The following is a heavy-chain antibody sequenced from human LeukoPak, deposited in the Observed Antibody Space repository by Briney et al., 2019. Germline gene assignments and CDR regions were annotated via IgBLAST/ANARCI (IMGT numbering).Heavy chain of an antibody. CDR1: GGSFSGYY. J-gene: IGHJ5*02. D-gene: IGHD3-3*01. V-gene: IGHV4-34*01. CDR3: ARAPHLYYDFWSGSENWFDP. CDR2: INHSGST. Sequence: SETLSLTCAVYGGSFSGYYWSWIRQPPGKGLEWVGEINHSGSTNYNPSLKSRVTISVDTSKNQFSLKLSSVTAADTAVYYCARAPHLYYDFWSGSENWFDPWGQGTLVTVSS.